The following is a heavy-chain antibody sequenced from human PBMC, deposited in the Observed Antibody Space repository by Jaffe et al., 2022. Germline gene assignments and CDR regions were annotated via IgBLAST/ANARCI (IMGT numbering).Heavy chain of an antibody. CDR2: IRYDGSNK. V-gene: IGHV3-30*02. J-gene: IGHJ6*03. CDR3: AKAVEGYYYYMDV. Sequence: QVQLVESGGGVVQPGGSLRLSCAASGFTFSSYGMHWVRQAPGKGLEWVAFIRYDGSNKYYADSVKGRFTISRDNSKNTLYLQMNSLRAEDTAVYYCAKAVEGYYYYMDVWGKGTTVTVSS. CDR1: GFTFSSYG.